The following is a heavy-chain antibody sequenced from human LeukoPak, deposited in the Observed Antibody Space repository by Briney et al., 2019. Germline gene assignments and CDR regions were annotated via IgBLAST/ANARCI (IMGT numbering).Heavy chain of an antibody. CDR1: GGTFSSYA. J-gene: IGHJ6*04. Sequence: SVKVSCKASGGTFSSYAISWVRQAPGQGLEWMGGIIPIFGTANYARKFQGRVTITADKSTSTAYMELSSLRSEDTAVYYCARGGQASHYYYYYGMDVWGKGTTVTVSS. V-gene: IGHV1-69*06. CDR2: IIPIFGTA. CDR3: ARGGQASHYYYYYGMDV.